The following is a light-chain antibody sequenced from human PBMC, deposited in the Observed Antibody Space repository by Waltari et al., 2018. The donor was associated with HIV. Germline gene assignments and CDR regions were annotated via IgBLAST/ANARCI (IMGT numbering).Light chain of an antibody. CDR1: SSNIGHKS. V-gene: IGLV1-51*01. CDR2: DTN. Sequence: QSVLTQPPSVSAAPGQKVTIYCSGSSSNIGHKSLSWYQQLPGTAHKLLIYDTNKRPAVTPDRFACSKSGTSATPGITGLQTGDEDDYYCGTWDTSLSAGDWVFGGGTKLTVL. CDR3: GTWDTSLSAGDWV. J-gene: IGLJ3*02.